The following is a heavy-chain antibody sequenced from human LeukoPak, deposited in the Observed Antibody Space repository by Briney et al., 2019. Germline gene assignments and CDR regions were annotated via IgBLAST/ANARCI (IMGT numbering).Heavy chain of an antibody. CDR2: LKRKNDGGTP. CDR1: GFTFNNAR. Sequence: GGSLRLSCAASGFTFNNARMRWARQAPGKGLEWGGHLKRKNDGGTPDYAAPVKGRFPNSKDDSKNTVYLEMNSLKTEDTAVYYCTTDTHCSTIGCRGPNYYYGLDVWGQGTTVTVSS. V-gene: IGHV3-15*01. D-gene: IGHD2-2*01. CDR3: TTDTHCSTIGCRGPNYYYGLDV. J-gene: IGHJ6*02.